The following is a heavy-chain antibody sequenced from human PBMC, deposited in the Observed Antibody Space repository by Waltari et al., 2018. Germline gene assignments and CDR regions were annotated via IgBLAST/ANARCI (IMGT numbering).Heavy chain of an antibody. Sequence: QLQLQESGPGLVKPSETLSLTCIVSGGSISNRDYYWGWIRQPPGKGLEWIGSIFYMGSSYLTPSLKSRVSMSVDTSNTHFSLRLPAVTAADTSMYFCARGWWTVSASQGTPPNWFDPWGQGTLVTVSS. V-gene: IGHV4-39*07. CDR3: ARGWWTVSASQGTPPNWFDP. J-gene: IGHJ5*02. CDR1: GGSISNRDYY. CDR2: IFYMGSS. D-gene: IGHD2-8*02.